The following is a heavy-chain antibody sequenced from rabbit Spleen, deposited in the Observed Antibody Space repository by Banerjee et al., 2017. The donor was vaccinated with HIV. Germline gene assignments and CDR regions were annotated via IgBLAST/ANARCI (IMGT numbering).Heavy chain of an antibody. CDR3: ARDLVAVIGWNFNL. D-gene: IGHD1-1*01. CDR2: INASTGKP. CDR1: GFAFSSDYD. V-gene: IGHV1S45*01. J-gene: IGHJ4*01. Sequence: QEELEESGGGLVKPEGSLTLTCKASGFAFSSDYDMCWVRQAPGKGLQWIACINASTGKPVYATWASGRFTISRTSSTTVTLRMTSLTAADRATYFCARDLVAVIGWNFNLWGPGTLVTVS.